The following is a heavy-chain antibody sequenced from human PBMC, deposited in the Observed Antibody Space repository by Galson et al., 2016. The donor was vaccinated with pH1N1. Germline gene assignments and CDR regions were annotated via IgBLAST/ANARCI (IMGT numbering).Heavy chain of an antibody. J-gene: IGHJ5*02. CDR2: IIPLFGTT. Sequence: SVKVSCKASGGTFSDSPISWVRQAPGQGLEWMGGIIPLFGTTNYAQKFRGRVTITADESTSTAYMELSSLRYEDTAVYYCARDLGAVPAATSWFDPWGQGTLVSVSS. CDR1: GGTFSDSP. V-gene: IGHV1-69*13. CDR3: ARDLGAVPAATSWFDP. D-gene: IGHD2-2*01.